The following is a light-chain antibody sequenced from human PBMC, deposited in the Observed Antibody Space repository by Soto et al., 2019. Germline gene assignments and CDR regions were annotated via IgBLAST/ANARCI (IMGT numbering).Light chain of an antibody. V-gene: IGLV2-23*01. CDR1: SSDVGPYKL. CDR2: EGT. Sequence: QSALTQPASVSGSPGQSITISCSGASSDVGPYKLVAWYQQHPDKAPKLIIHEGTKRPSGVSSRFSGSQSGTTAPLTISGLQAEDEADYYCCSYAASDLIFGGGTKLTVL. J-gene: IGLJ2*01. CDR3: CSYAASDLI.